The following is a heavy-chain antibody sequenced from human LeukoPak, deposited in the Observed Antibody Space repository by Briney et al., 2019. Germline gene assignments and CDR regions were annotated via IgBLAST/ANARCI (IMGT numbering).Heavy chain of an antibody. V-gene: IGHV3-15*01. J-gene: IGHJ4*02. CDR2: IKSKTDGGTT. Sequence: TGGSLRLSCAASGFTFSNAWMSWVRQAPGKGLEWVGRIKSKTDGGTTDYAAPVKGRFTISRDDSKNTLYLQMNSLKTEDTAVYYCTTIVVVVAATDYWGQGTLVTVSS. D-gene: IGHD2-15*01. CDR3: TTIVVVVAATDY. CDR1: GFTFSNAW.